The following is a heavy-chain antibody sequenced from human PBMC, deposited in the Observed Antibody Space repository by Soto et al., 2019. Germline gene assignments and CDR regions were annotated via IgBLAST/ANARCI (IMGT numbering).Heavy chain of an antibody. Sequence: GASVKVSCKASGYTFTSYGISWVRQAPGQGLEWMGWISAYNGNTNYAQKLQGRVTMATDTSTSTAYMELRSLRSDDTAVYYCALSTADYYYYGMDVWGQGTTVTVSS. D-gene: IGHD4-4*01. J-gene: IGHJ6*02. CDR3: ALSTADYYYYGMDV. V-gene: IGHV1-18*01. CDR1: GYTFTSYG. CDR2: ISAYNGNT.